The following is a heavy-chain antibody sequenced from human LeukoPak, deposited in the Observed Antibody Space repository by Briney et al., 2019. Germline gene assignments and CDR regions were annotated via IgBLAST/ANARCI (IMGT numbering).Heavy chain of an antibody. V-gene: IGHV4-34*01. CDR2: INHSGST. D-gene: IGHD2-2*01. CDR3: AREDIVLVSAAKDY. Sequence: PSETLSLTCAVYGGSFSGYYWSWIRQPPGKGLEWIGEINHSGSTNYNPSLKSRVTISVDTSKNQFSLKLSSVTAADTAVYYCAREDIVLVSAAKDYWGQGTLVTVSS. J-gene: IGHJ4*02. CDR1: GGSFSGYY.